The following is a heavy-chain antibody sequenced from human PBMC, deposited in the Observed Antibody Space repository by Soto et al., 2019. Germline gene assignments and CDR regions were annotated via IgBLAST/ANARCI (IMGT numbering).Heavy chain of an antibody. J-gene: IGHJ4*02. CDR2: IYSDGST. CDR1: GFTVSSNF. D-gene: IGHD4-17*01. Sequence: EVQLVVSGGGLVQPGGSLRLSCAASGFTVSSNFMSWVRQAPGKGLEWVSIIYSDGSTYNADSVKGRFTISRDNSKNTLYLQMNSLRADDTAVYYCASRRNPYGAYDYWGQGTLVTVSS. V-gene: IGHV3-66*01. CDR3: ASRRNPYGAYDY.